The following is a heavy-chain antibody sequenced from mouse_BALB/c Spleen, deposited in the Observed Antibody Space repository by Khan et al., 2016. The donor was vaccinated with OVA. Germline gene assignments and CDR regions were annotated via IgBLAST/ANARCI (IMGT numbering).Heavy chain of an antibody. Sequence: EVQLQESGPELVRPGASVKVSCKASGYAFTTYNMYWVKQSHGKSLEWIGYIDPYNGGTSYNQKFRDKATLTVDNSSSTAYMHLNSLTSEDSTVYYCARSSDGYYPLADWGQGTLVTVSA. CDR3: ARSSDGYYPLAD. J-gene: IGHJ3*01. D-gene: IGHD2-3*01. V-gene: IGHV1S135*01. CDR2: IDPYNGGT. CDR1: GYAFTTYN.